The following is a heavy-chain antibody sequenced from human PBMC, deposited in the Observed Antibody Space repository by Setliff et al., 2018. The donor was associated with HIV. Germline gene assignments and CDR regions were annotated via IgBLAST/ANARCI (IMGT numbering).Heavy chain of an antibody. D-gene: IGHD1-26*01. J-gene: IGHJ5*02. Sequence: SETLSLTCAVSGYSISSGYSWGWIRQSPGKGPEWIGSIYHSGSTYYNPSLKSRVTISVDTSKNQFSLKLSSVTAADTAVYYCARRKVGAHTGGWFDPWGQGTLVTVSS. V-gene: IGHV4-38-2*01. CDR3: ARRKVGAHTGGWFDP. CDR2: IYHSGST. CDR1: GYSISSGYS.